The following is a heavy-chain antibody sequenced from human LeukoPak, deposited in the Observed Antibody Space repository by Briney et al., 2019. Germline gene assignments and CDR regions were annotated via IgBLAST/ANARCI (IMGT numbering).Heavy chain of an antibody. CDR2: ISSSSSYI. D-gene: IGHD2-21*01. J-gene: IGHJ5*02. CDR3: ARDRSPAPIPPLRKKSNWFEH. V-gene: IGHV3-21*01. Sequence: GGSLRLSCAASEFTFSSYSMNWVRQAPGKGLEWLSSISSSSSYIYYADSVKGRFTISRDNAKNSLYLQMNSLRAEDTAVYYCARDRSPAPIPPLRKKSNWFEHWGQGTLVTVSS. CDR1: EFTFSSYS.